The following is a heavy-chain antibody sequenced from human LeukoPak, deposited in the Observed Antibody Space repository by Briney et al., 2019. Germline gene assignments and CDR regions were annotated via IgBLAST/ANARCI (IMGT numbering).Heavy chain of an antibody. CDR3: ARGGPPTVTRFDY. D-gene: IGHD4-17*01. J-gene: IGHJ4*02. CDR2: IYYSGST. V-gene: IGHV4-59*01. CDR1: GGSINNYY. Sequence: SETLSLTCTVSGGSINNYYWSWIRQPPGKGLEWIGYIYYSGSTNYNPSLKSRVTISVDTSKNQFSLNLRSVSAADTAVYYCARGGPPTVTRFDYWGQGTLVTVS.